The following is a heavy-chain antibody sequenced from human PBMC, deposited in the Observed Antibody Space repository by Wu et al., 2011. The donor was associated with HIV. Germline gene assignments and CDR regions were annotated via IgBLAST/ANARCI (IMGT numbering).Heavy chain of an antibody. Sequence: QLVQSGAEVKRPGTTVKISCNISGYTFSEYYIHWLQQAPGKGLEWVGLVDPDDGETKYSQRFLGRVTMTADTSTDTAFMELSSLRSDDSATYFCARGYGITSSFDYWGQGSLVTVSS. J-gene: IGHJ4*02. CDR1: GYTFSEYY. CDR3: ARGYGITSSFDY. D-gene: IGHD1-1*01. V-gene: IGHV1-69-2*01. CDR2: VDPDDGET.